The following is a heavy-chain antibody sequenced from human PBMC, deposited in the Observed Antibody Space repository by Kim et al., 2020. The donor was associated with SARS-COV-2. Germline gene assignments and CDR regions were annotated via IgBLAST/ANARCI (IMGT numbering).Heavy chain of an antibody. CDR1: GFPFSSYG. Sequence: GGSLRLSCAGTGFPFSSYGIHWVRQAPGKGLEWLAVISFDGENKYYADFVKGRFTLSRDNSKSTVYLQLDRPRAEDTAVYYCAIFANDFDYWGQGARVTV. J-gene: IGHJ4*02. V-gene: IGHV3-30*03. CDR2: ISFDGENK. CDR3: AIFANDFDY.